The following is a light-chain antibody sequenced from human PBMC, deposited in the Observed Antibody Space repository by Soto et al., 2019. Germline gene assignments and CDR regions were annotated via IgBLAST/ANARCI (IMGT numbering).Light chain of an antibody. J-gene: IGKJ2*01. V-gene: IGKV3-20*01. CDR2: GAS. CDR3: QQYGTSPPKYT. Sequence: EVVLTQSPGTLSLSPGERATLSCRASQSVSSSHLAWYQQKPGQAPRLLIYGASDRATDIPDRFSGSWSGTDFTLTISRLEPEDFAVYYCQQYGTSPPKYTFGQGTTLEIK. CDR1: QSVSSSH.